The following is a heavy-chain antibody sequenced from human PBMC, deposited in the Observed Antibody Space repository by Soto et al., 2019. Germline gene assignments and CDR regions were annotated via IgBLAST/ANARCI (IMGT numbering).Heavy chain of an antibody. CDR2: ISGRNTYT. CDR1: GFTFSDYY. D-gene: IGHD6-6*01. Sequence: GGSLRLSCAASGFTFSDYYMSWIRQAPGKGQEWISYISGRNTYTNYADSVKGRFTISRDNANNSLYLQMNSLRAEDTAVYYCARQAARNYIDSWGQGNSVTVSS. V-gene: IGHV3-11*06. CDR3: ARQAARNYIDS. J-gene: IGHJ4*02.